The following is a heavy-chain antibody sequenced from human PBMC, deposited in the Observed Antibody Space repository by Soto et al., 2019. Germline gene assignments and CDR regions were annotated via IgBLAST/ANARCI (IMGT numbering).Heavy chain of an antibody. CDR1: GFTFSDFA. Sequence: EVQVLESGGGLVQPGGSLRLSCAATGFTFSDFAMSWVRQAPGKGLEWVSRIYGGGNGPHYADYVKGRVTISRDNSKNTLYLQMNSLRAEDTAVYYCAKMERMDPWAYSFDYWGQGNLVTVSS. CDR2: IYGGGNGP. V-gene: IGHV3-23*01. D-gene: IGHD2-15*01. J-gene: IGHJ4*02. CDR3: AKMERMDPWAYSFDY.